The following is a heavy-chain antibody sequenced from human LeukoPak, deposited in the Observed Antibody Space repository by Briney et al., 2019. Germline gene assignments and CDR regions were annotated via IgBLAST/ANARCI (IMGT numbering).Heavy chain of an antibody. CDR1: GFTFSSNA. CDR3: AKERSASYYYDSSGYSNYNFDY. Sequence: PGGSLRLSCAASGFTFSSNAMSWVRQAPGKGLEWVSGISGSGDSTYYIESVKGRFTISRDNSKNTLYLQMNSLRAEDTAVYYCAKERSASYYYDSSGYSNYNFDYWGQGTLVTISS. J-gene: IGHJ4*02. D-gene: IGHD3-22*01. CDR2: ISGSGDST. V-gene: IGHV3-23*01.